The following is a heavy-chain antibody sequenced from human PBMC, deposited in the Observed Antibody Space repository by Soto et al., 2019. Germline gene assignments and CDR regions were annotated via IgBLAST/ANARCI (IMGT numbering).Heavy chain of an antibody. Sequence: SETLSLTCTVSGGSIRSGGYYWSWIRQHPGKGLEWIGYIYYSGSTYYNPSLKSRVTISVDTSKNQFSLKLSSVTAADTAVYYCAREVPEPTMRNSGYGDYENDAFDIWGQGTMVTVSS. CDR2: IYYSGST. J-gene: IGHJ3*02. D-gene: IGHD4-17*01. CDR1: GGSIRSGGYY. V-gene: IGHV4-31*03. CDR3: AREVPEPTMRNSGYGDYENDAFDI.